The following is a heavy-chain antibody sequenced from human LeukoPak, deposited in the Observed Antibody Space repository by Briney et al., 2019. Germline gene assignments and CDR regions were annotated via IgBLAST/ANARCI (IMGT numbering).Heavy chain of an antibody. CDR2: IIPIFGTA. V-gene: IGHV1-69*05. D-gene: IGHD4-17*01. J-gene: IGHJ4*02. CDR3: ARDGWNPFTVTTGYFDY. Sequence: ASVKVSCKASGYTFTSYGISWVRQAPGQGLEWMGGIIPIFGTANYAQKFQGRVTITTDESTSTAYMELSSLRSEDTAVYYCARDGWNPFTVTTGYFDYWGQGTLVTVSS. CDR1: GYTFTSYG.